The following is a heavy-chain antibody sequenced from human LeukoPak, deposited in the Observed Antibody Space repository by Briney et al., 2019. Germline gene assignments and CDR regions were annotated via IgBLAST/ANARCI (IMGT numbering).Heavy chain of an antibody. Sequence: SETLSLTCAVSGGSFSGYYWSWIRQPPGKGLEWIGEINHSGSTNYNPSLKSRVTISGDTSKNQFSLKLSSVTAADTAVYYCARVRRGVGATFDYWGQGTLVTVSS. D-gene: IGHD1-26*01. J-gene: IGHJ4*02. V-gene: IGHV4-34*01. CDR3: ARVRRGVGATFDY. CDR1: GGSFSGYY. CDR2: INHSGST.